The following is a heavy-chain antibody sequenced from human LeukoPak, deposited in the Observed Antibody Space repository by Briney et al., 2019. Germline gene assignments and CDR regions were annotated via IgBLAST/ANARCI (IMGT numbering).Heavy chain of an antibody. D-gene: IGHD2-2*01. CDR2: IYYSGST. CDR1: GDSISSYY. CDR3: ARLKCISTTCPSRYVMDV. V-gene: IGHV4-59*01. Sequence: SETLSLTCSVSGDSISSYYWSWIRQPPGKGLEYIGYIYYSGSTNYNPSLKSRVTISVDTSKDQFSLNLTSVTAADTAVYYCARLKCISTTCPSRYVMDVWGQGTTVTVYS. J-gene: IGHJ6*02.